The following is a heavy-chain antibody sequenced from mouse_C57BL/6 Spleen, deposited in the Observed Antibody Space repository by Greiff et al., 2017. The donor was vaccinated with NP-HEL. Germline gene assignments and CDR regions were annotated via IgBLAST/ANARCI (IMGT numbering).Heavy chain of an antibody. Sequence: EVKLVESGGGLVKPGGSLKLSCAASGFTFSDYGMHWVRQAPEKGLEWVAYISSGSSTIYYADTVKGRFTISRDNAKNTLFLQMTSLRSEDTAMYYGARPGSNYLYFDYWGQGTTLTVSS. D-gene: IGHD2-5*01. CDR2: ISSGSSTI. CDR3: ARPGSNYLYFDY. CDR1: GFTFSDYG. J-gene: IGHJ2*01. V-gene: IGHV5-17*01.